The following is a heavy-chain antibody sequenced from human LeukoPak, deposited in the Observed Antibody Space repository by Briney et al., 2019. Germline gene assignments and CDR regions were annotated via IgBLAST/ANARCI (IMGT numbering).Heavy chain of an antibody. Sequence: SETLSLTCSVSGGSISNDNYYWGWIRQPPGKGLEWIGSIYNSGSTYYNPSLKSRVTVSVDRPKNHFSLKLNSVTAADTAVCYCARHVASYDFDFWGQGILVTVSS. CDR1: GGSISNDNYY. V-gene: IGHV4-39*01. D-gene: IGHD2-21*01. J-gene: IGHJ4*02. CDR3: ARHVASYDFDF. CDR2: IYNSGST.